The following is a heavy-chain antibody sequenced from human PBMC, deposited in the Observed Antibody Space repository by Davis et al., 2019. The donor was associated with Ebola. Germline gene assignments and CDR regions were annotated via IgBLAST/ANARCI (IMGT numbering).Heavy chain of an antibody. CDR3: ARDHSYCSGGTCYPNWFDP. Sequence: SETLSLTCTVSGGSIISAGYYWSWMRQPAGKGLEWIGHIYNSVTTHYNPSLKSRVTISVDPSKNQFSLKLSSVTAADTAVYYCARDHSYCSGGTCYPNWFDPWGQGTLVTVSS. D-gene: IGHD2-15*01. CDR2: IYNSVTT. J-gene: IGHJ5*02. CDR1: GGSIISAGYY. V-gene: IGHV4-61*09.